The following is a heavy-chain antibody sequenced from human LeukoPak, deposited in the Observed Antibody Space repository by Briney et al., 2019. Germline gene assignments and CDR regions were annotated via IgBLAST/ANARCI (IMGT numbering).Heavy chain of an antibody. CDR2: ISTSGDSS. CDR1: GFTFSSYA. J-gene: IGHJ4*02. CDR3: AKDESAATFIFDY. D-gene: IGHD6-25*01. V-gene: IGHV3-23*01. Sequence: GGSLRLSCAASGFTFSSYAMSWVRQAPGKGLELVSGISTSGDSSYYADSVQGRCTISRDNSNNTLYLQMHSLRAEDTAIYYCAKDESAATFIFDYWGQGTLVTVSS.